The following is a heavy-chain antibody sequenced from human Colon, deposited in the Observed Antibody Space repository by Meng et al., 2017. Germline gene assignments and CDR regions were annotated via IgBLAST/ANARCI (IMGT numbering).Heavy chain of an antibody. CDR1: GGSISRSDW. J-gene: IGHJ4*02. V-gene: IGHV4-4*02. D-gene: IGHD3-22*01. Sequence: QGQRQESGPGLAEPAETLSLTCAGSGGSISRSDWWSWVRQPPGKGLEWIGETAHSGSTNYSPSLKSRVTISLDKSKNQLSLKLNSVTAADTAVYYCASSDYYRSDYWGQGTLVTVSS. CDR3: ASSDYYRSDY. CDR2: TAHSGST.